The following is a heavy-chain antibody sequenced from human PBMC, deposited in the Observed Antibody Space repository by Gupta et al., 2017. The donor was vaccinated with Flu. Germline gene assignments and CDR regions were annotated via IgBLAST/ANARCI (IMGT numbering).Heavy chain of an antibody. D-gene: IGHD6-6*01. CDR1: GFTFDDYA. Sequence: EVQLVESGGGLVQPGRSLRLSCAASGFTFDDYAMHWVRQAPGKGLEWVSGIRWNSGSIGYADSVKGRFTISRDNAKNSLYLQMNSLRAEDTALDYCAKDMDSSSSNGYYYGIDVWGQGTTVTVSS. CDR2: IRWNSGSI. J-gene: IGHJ6*02. V-gene: IGHV3-9*01. CDR3: AKDMDSSSSNGYYYGIDV.